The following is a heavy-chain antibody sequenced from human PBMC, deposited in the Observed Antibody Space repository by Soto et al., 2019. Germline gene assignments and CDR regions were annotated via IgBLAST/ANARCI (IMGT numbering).Heavy chain of an antibody. CDR2: ISGSGSST. Sequence: GGSLRLSCAASGFTFSSHAMSWVRQAPGKGLEWVSAISGSGSSTYYADSVKGRFTISRDNSKNTLFLQMNSLRAEDTALYYCAKNEVTVAGTSSGFDYWGQGTLVTVSS. CDR1: GFTFSSHA. V-gene: IGHV3-23*01. J-gene: IGHJ4*02. D-gene: IGHD6-19*01. CDR3: AKNEVTVAGTSSGFDY.